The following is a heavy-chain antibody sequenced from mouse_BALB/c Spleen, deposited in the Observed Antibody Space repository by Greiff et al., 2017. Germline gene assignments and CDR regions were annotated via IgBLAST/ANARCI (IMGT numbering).Heavy chain of an antibody. J-gene: IGHJ3*01. CDR2: IYPGNSDT. CDR1: GYTFTSYW. CDR3: TSAYYDYPWFAY. Sequence: EVQLQESGTVLARPGASVKMSCKASGYTFTSYWMHWVKQRPGQGLEWIGAIYPGNSDTSYNQKFKGKAKLTAVTSTSTAYMELSSLTNEDSAVYYCTSAYYDYPWFAYWGQGTLVTVSA. V-gene: IGHV1-5*01. D-gene: IGHD2-4*01.